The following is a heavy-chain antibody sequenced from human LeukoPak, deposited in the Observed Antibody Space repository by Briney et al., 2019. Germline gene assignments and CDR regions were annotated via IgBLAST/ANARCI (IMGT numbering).Heavy chain of an antibody. CDR3: AKAGLPAALDY. J-gene: IGHJ4*02. V-gene: IGHV3-74*01. D-gene: IGHD2-2*01. CDR2: IKGDGSRA. CDR1: GFTFGSYW. Sequence: GGSLRLSCAASGFTFGSYWMSWVRQAPGKGLEWISQIKGDGSRADYADSVKGRFTISRDNARNTLSLELTSLRTEDTAVYYCAKAGLPAALDYWGQGTLVTVSS.